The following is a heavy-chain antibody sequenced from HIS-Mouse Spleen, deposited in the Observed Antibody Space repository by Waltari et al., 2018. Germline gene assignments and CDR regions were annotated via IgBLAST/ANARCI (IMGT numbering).Heavy chain of an antibody. D-gene: IGHD6-13*01. V-gene: IGHV4-38-2*02. Sequence: QVQLQESGPGLVKPSETLSLTCTVSGYSISSGYYWGWIRQPPGKGLAWIGSIYHSGNPCNNPSLKSRVPISVETSTNQFSLKLSSVTAADTAVYYCARALEYSSSWYYYYYGMDVWGQGTTVTVSS. CDR1: GYSISSGYY. CDR3: ARALEYSSSWYYYYYGMDV. CDR2: IYHSGNP. J-gene: IGHJ6*02.